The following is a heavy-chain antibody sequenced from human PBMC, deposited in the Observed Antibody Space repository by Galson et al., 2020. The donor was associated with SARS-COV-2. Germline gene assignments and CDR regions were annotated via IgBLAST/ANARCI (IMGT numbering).Heavy chain of an antibody. CDR3: ARDSQGGNDYNYLLF. D-gene: IGHD4-4*01. CDR1: GYTFTSYY. Sequence: ASVTVSCKASGYTFTSYYIHWVRQAPGQGLEWMGIINPSGGGTTYAQKFQGRVTMTRDTSTSTVYMELSSLRSEDTAVYYCARDSQGGNDYNYLLFWGQGTLVTGSS. J-gene: IGHJ4*02. CDR2: INPSGGGT. V-gene: IGHV1-46*01.